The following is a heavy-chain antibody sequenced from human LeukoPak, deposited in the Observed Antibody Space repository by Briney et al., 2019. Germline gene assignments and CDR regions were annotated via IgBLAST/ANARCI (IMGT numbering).Heavy chain of an antibody. CDR1: GFMFSNYD. CDR3: ARGRGYIYGYDY. D-gene: IGHD5-18*01. Sequence: GGSLRLSCAAPGFMFSNYDMHWVRKAPGKGLEYVSHISTNGGSTYYAISVKGRFTISRDNSKNTLYLQMGSLRAEDMAVYYCARGRGYIYGYDYWGQGTLVTVSS. CDR2: ISTNGGST. J-gene: IGHJ4*02. V-gene: IGHV3-64*01.